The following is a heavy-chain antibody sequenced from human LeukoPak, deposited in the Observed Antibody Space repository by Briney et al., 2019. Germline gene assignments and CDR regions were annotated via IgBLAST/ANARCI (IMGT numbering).Heavy chain of an antibody. Sequence: ASVKVSCKASGYTFTSYAMNWVRQAPGQGLEWMGWINTNTGNPTYAQGFTGRFVFSLDTSVSTAYLQISSLKAEDTAVYYCARGARDRWLDRGAFDIWGQGTMVTVSS. D-gene: IGHD5-24*01. CDR2: INTNTGNP. V-gene: IGHV7-4-1*02. CDR3: ARGARDRWLDRGAFDI. J-gene: IGHJ3*02. CDR1: GYTFTSYA.